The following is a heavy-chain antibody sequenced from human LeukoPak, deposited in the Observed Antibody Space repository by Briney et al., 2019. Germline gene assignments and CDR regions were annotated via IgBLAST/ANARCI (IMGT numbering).Heavy chain of an antibody. J-gene: IGHJ4*02. D-gene: IGHD5-12*01. CDR3: ARLDYFSSPNAYYFDY. Sequence: ASVKVSCKASGYTLTSYGISWGRQAPGQGLEWMGWISAYNGNTNYAQRLQGRVTMTTDTSTSTAYMELRSLRSDDTAVYYCARLDYFSSPNAYYFDYWGQGTLVTVSS. CDR2: ISAYNGNT. V-gene: IGHV1-18*01. CDR1: GYTLTSYG.